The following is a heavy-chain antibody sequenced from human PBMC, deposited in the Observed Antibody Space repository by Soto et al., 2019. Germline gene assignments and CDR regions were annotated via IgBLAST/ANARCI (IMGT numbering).Heavy chain of an antibody. CDR3: ARSGGIVVVPAATYYYYGMDV. Sequence: PGESLKISCKGSGYSFTSYWIGWVRQMPGKGLEWMGIIYPGDSDTRYSPSFQGQVTISADKSISTAYLQWSSLKASDTAMYYCARSGGIVVVPAATYYYYGMDVWGQGTTVTVSS. V-gene: IGHV5-51*01. CDR2: IYPGDSDT. D-gene: IGHD2-2*01. J-gene: IGHJ6*02. CDR1: GYSFTSYW.